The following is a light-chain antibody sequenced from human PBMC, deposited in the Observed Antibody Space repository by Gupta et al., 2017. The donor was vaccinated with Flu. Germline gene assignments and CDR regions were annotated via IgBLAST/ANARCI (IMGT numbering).Light chain of an antibody. CDR3: VIWHSSAWV. CDR1: SGINVGASK. J-gene: IGLJ2*01. CDR2: YKSDSDK. Sequence: QAVLTQLASLSASPGASASLTCTLRSGINVGASKIYWYQQKPGSPPQYLLTYKSDSDKQQGSGVPSRFSGSKDASANAGILLISGLQSEDEADYYCVIWHSSAWVFGGGTKLTVL. V-gene: IGLV5-45*01.